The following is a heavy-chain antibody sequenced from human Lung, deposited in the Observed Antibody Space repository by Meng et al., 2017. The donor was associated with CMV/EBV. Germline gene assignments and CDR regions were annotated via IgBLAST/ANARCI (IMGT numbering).Heavy chain of an antibody. J-gene: IGHJ4*02. V-gene: IGHV1-2*02. Sequence: SVXVSXXASGYTFIGYYIHWVRQAPGQGLEWMGCINPNSDGTNYAQKFQGRVTMTRDTSISTAYMELNRLRFDDTAVYYCARSAQLWLDHFYYWGQGPLVTVSS. D-gene: IGHD5-18*01. CDR3: ARSAQLWLDHFYY. CDR2: INPNSDGT. CDR1: GYTFIGYY.